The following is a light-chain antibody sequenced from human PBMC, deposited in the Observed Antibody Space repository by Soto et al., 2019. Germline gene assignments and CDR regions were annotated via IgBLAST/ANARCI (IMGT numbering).Light chain of an antibody. CDR1: QSISSW. Sequence: DIQMTQSPSTLSASVGDRVTITCRASQSISSWLAWYQQKPGKAPKLLIYDASSLESGVPSRFSGSGSGTEFTLTISSLQPDDFATYYCQQYNSSEGTFRQGPKVEL. CDR2: DAS. V-gene: IGKV1-5*01. J-gene: IGKJ1*01. CDR3: QQYNSSEGT.